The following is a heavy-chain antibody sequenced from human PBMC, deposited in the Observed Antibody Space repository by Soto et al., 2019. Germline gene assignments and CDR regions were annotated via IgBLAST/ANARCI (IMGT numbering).Heavy chain of an antibody. D-gene: IGHD4-17*01. V-gene: IGHV4-31*03. CDR1: GGSISSGGYY. J-gene: IGHJ6*02. CDR2: IYYSGST. Sequence: SETLSLTCTVSGGSISSGGYYWSWIRQHPGKGLEWIGYIYYSGSTYYNPSLKSRVTISVDTSKTQFSLKLSSVTAADTAVYYCARDRNPVTRGHYYYYYGMDVWGQGTTVTVSS. CDR3: ARDRNPVTRGHYYYYYGMDV.